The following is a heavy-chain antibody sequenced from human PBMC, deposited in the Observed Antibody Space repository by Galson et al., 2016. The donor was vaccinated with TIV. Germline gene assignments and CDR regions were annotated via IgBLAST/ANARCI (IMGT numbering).Heavy chain of an antibody. J-gene: IGHJ2*01. CDR1: GDTFTNYY. CDR3: IREARQLGYFDL. CDR2: IKPSSGST. V-gene: IGHV1-46*03. Sequence: SVKVSCKAPGDTFTNYYIHWVRQAPGQGLKWMGVIKPSSGSTSYAPELRCRVTLTADTSTTTIYLGLSSLRSEDTALYYCIREARQLGYFDLWGRGTLVTVSS. D-gene: IGHD1-1*01.